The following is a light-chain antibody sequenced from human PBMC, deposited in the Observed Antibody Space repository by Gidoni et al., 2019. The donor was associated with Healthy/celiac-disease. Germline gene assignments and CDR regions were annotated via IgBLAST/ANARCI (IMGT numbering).Light chain of an antibody. Sequence: DIQMTQSPSTLSASVGDRVTITCRASQSIRSWLAWYQQKPGKAPKLLIYKASSLESGVPSRFSGSGSGTEFTLPISSLQPDDFATYYCQQYNSFSYTFGQGTKLEIK. V-gene: IGKV1-5*03. CDR3: QQYNSFSYT. CDR1: QSIRSW. CDR2: KAS. J-gene: IGKJ2*01.